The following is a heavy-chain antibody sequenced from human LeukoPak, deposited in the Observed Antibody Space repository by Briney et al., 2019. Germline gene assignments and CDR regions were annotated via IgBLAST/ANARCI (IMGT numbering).Heavy chain of an antibody. D-gene: IGHD6-19*01. CDR2: IYSSGSA. J-gene: IGHJ4*02. CDR1: GGSISSSSYY. V-gene: IGHV4-61*01. Sequence: SETLSLTCTVSGGSISSSSYYWSWIRQPPGKGLEWIGCIYSSGSAEYNPSLKSRITISVDTSKNQFSLELNSVTAADTAVYYCARMDGTVADWGQGTLVIVSS. CDR3: ARMDGTVAD.